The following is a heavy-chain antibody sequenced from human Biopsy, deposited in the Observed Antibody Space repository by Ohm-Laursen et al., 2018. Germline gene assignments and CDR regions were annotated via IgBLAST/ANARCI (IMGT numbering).Heavy chain of an antibody. CDR2: IYYSGST. V-gene: IGHV4-59*01. Sequence: GTLSLTCSVSGGSISSSYWSWIRQPLGKGLEWIGYIYYSGSTNYNPSLKSRVTISVDTSKNQFSLRLNSVTAADTAVYYCARATNSTGWPYYYFYGMDVWGQGTTVTVSS. CDR1: GGSISSSY. CDR3: ARATNSTGWPYYYFYGMDV. D-gene: IGHD2/OR15-2a*01. J-gene: IGHJ6*02.